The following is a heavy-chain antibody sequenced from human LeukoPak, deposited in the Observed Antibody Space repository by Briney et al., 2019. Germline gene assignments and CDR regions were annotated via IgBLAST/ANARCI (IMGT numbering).Heavy chain of an antibody. V-gene: IGHV3-30-3*01. D-gene: IGHD2-2*01. Sequence: PGGSLRLSCAASGFTFSHYAMHWVRQAPGKGLEWVAVISYHGIDKYYADSVKGRFPISRDNSKNALYLQMNSLRPEDTAVYYCARVGEDVVLGPAPVGGSPYNWFDPWGQGTLVTVSS. CDR1: GFTFSHYA. J-gene: IGHJ5*02. CDR2: ISYHGIDK. CDR3: ARVGEDVVLGPAPVGGSPYNWFDP.